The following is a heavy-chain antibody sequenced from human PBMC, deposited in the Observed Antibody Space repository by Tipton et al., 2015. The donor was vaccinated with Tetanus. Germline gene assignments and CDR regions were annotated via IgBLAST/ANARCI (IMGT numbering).Heavy chain of an antibody. D-gene: IGHD2-2*01. Sequence: VQLVQSGAEVKQPGESLKISCKGSGYMFSSHWIGWVRQVPGKGLEWMGIIYPGDSGTTYSPSFQGQVTISVDKSISTAYLQWSSLKASDTAIYYCGRPRGSSTNNLDIWGQGTLVTVSS. CDR2: IYPGDSGT. V-gene: IGHV5-51*01. CDR3: GRPRGSSTNNLDI. CDR1: GYMFSSHW. J-gene: IGHJ4*02.